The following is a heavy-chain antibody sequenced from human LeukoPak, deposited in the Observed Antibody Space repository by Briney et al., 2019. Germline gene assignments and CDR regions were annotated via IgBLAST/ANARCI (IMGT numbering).Heavy chain of an antibody. Sequence: ASVKVSCKASGYTFTSYGISWVRQAPGQGLEWMGWISAYNGNTNYAQKLQGRVTMTTDTSTSTAYMELRSLRSDDTAVYYCARVLRGSYLEYFDYWAREPWSPSPQ. V-gene: IGHV1-18*01. J-gene: IGHJ4*02. CDR2: ISAYNGNT. CDR3: ARVLRGSYLEYFDY. D-gene: IGHD1-26*01. CDR1: GYTFTSYG.